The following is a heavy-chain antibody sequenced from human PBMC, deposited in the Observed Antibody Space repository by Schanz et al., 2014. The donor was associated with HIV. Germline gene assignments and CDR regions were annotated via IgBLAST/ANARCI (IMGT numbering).Heavy chain of an antibody. CDR2: TSSDGTT. CDR1: GFAVSSNF. Sequence: EVQLVESGGGLIQRGGSLRLSCAASGFAVSSNFLNWVRQTPGKGLEWVSFTSSDGTTYYADSVKGRFTISRDISRNTIYLQMNGLRGEDTAVYYCARGMKYTSDWGGYYYGLDGWGQGTTVIVSS. CDR3: ARGMKYTSDWGGYYYGLDG. D-gene: IGHD6-25*01. V-gene: IGHV3-53*01. J-gene: IGHJ6*02.